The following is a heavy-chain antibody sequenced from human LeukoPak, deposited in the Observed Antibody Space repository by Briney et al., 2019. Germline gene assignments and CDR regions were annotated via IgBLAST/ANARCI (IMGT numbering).Heavy chain of an antibody. D-gene: IGHD3-10*01. CDR3: ARVPFGLSGFDP. CDR2: IYTSGST. J-gene: IGHJ5*02. V-gene: IGHV4-61*02. CDR1: GGSISSGDYY. Sequence: SQTLSLTCTVSGGSISSGDYYWSWIRQPPGKGLEWIGRIYTSGSTNYNPSLKSRVTMSVDTSKNQFSLKLSSVTAADTAVYYCARVPFGLSGFDPWGQGTLVTVSS.